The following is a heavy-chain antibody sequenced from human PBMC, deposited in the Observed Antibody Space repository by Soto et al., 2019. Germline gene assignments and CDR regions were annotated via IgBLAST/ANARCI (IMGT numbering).Heavy chain of an antibody. CDR3: ARLGSFLAPYYFDY. CDR2: IIPIFGTA. J-gene: IGHJ4*02. CDR1: GGTFSSYA. V-gene: IGHV1-69*13. D-gene: IGHD3-3*01. Sequence: ASVKVSCKASGGTFSSYAISWVRQAPGQGLEWMGGIIPIFGTADYAQKFQGRVTITADESTSTAYMELSSLRSEDTAVYYCARLGSFLAPYYFDYWGQGTLVTVSS.